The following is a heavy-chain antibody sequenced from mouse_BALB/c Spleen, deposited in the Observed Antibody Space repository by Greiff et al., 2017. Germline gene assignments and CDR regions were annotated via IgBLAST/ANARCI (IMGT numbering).Heavy chain of an antibody. Sequence: EVKLVESGGGLVQPGGSRKLSCAASGFTFSSFGMHWVRQAPEKGLEWVAYISSGSSTIYYADTVKGRFTISRDNPKNTLFLQMTSLRSEDTAMYYCAREEYYYGSSYYFDDWGQGTTLTVSS. D-gene: IGHD1-1*01. CDR2: ISSGSSTI. CDR1: GFTFSSFG. V-gene: IGHV5-17*02. CDR3: AREEYYYGSSYYFDD. J-gene: IGHJ2*01.